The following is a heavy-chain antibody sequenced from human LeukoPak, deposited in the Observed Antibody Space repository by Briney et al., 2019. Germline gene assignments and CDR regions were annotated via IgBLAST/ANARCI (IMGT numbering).Heavy chain of an antibody. CDR3: ARGGTASRTSDY. D-gene: IGHD1-14*01. J-gene: IGHJ4*02. CDR1: GYSSTSYW. V-gene: IGHV5-51*01. CDR2: IYPDDLDT. Sequence: GESLRISCKASGYSSTSYWIGWVRQMPGKGLEWMGIIYPDDLDTRYSPSFQGQVTISADRSISTAYLQWSSLKASDTAMYYCARGGTASRTSDYWGQGTLVTVSS.